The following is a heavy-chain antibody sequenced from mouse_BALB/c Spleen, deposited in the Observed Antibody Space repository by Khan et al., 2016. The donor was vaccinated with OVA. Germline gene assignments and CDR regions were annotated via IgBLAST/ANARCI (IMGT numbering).Heavy chain of an antibody. D-gene: IGHD1-2*01. CDR2: ISYSGST. J-gene: IGHJ2*01. Sequence: EVKLLESGPGLVKPSQSLSLTCTVTGYSITSGYGWNWIRQFPGNKLEWMGYISYSGSTNYNPSLKSRISITRETSKNQFFLQLHSVTTEDTATYYCARTARIKYWGQGTTLTVSS. CDR3: ARTARIKY. CDR1: GYSITSGYG. V-gene: IGHV3-2*02.